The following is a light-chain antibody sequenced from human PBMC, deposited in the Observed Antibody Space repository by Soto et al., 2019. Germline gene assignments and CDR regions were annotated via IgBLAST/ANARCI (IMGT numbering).Light chain of an antibody. CDR2: NSY. V-gene: IGLV1-44*01. CDR3: AAWDDSLNGWV. Sequence: QLVLTQAPSASGTPGQRVTISCSGASSNIGNNFVSWYQQLPGTAPKLLIYNSYQRPSGVPDRFSGSKSGTSASLAIGGLQSEDEADYYCAAWDDSLNGWVFGGGTKLTVL. CDR1: SSNIGNNF. J-gene: IGLJ3*02.